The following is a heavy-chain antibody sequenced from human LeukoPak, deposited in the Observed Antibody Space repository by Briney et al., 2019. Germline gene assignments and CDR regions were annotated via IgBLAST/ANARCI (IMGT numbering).Heavy chain of an antibody. Sequence: SETLSLSCTVSGGSISISSYYWGWIRQPPGKGLEWIGSIYYSGSTYYNPSLKSRVTISVDTSRNQFFLKLSSVTAADTGVYYSAGGSTTVDDAFDIWGQGTMVTVS. CDR2: IYYSGST. V-gene: IGHV4-39*01. J-gene: IGHJ3*02. D-gene: IGHD4-17*01. CDR1: GGSISISSYY. CDR3: AGGSTTVDDAFDI.